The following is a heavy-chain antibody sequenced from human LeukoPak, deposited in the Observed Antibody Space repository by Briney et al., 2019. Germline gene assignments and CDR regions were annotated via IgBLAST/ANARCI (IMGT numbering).Heavy chain of an antibody. Sequence: GGSLRLSCAASGFTFSSYAMHWGRRAPGEGVGWVAVISYERSNKYYADSVKGRFTISRDNSKNTLYLPMNSLRAEDTAAYYCAKSSMTMVRGQYYYYMDVWGQGTPVTVSS. J-gene: IGHJ6*03. CDR2: ISYERSNK. CDR1: GFTFSSYA. V-gene: IGHV3-30*04. D-gene: IGHD3-10*01. CDR3: AKSSMTMVRGQYYYYMDV.